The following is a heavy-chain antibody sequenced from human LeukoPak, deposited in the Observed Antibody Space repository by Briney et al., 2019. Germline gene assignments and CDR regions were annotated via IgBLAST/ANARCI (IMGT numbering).Heavy chain of an antibody. CDR2: ISSSSSTI. V-gene: IGHV3-48*01. J-gene: IGHJ4*02. D-gene: IGHD3-22*01. Sequence: PRGSLSLSCAASGFTFSSHSMNWVRQAPGKGLEWVSYISSSSSTIYYADSVKGRFTISRDNAKNSLYLQMNSLRAEDTAVYYCARGAYYYEDWGQGTLVTVSS. CDR1: GFTFSSHS. CDR3: ARGAYYYED.